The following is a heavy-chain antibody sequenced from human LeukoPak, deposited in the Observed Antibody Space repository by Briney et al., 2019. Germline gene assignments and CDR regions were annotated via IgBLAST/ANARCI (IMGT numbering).Heavy chain of an antibody. Sequence: PGGSLRLSCAASGFTFSSYAMSWVRQAPGKGLEWVSAISGSGGSTYYADSVKGRFTISRDNSKNTLYLQMNSLRAEDTAVYYCAKGAYGSGTMGNWFDPWGQGTLVPVSS. CDR3: AKGAYGSGTMGNWFDP. CDR1: GFTFSSYA. D-gene: IGHD3-10*01. CDR2: ISGSGGST. V-gene: IGHV3-23*01. J-gene: IGHJ5*02.